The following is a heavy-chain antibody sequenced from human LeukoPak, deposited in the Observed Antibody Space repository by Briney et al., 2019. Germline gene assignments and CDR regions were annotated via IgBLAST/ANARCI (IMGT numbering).Heavy chain of an antibody. CDR2: IYWDDDK. Sequence: SGPTLVKPTQTLTLTCTFSGFSLSTSGVGVGWIRQPPGKALEWLALIYWDDDKRYSPSLKSRLTITKDTSKNQVVLTMTNTDPVDTATYYCAHTYCSGGSCYSDFGAFDIWGQGTMVTVSS. D-gene: IGHD2-15*01. CDR1: GFSLSTSGVG. CDR3: AHTYCSGGSCYSDFGAFDI. J-gene: IGHJ3*02. V-gene: IGHV2-5*02.